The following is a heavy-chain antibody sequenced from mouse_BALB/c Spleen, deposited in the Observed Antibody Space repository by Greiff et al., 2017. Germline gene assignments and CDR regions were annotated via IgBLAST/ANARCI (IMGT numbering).Heavy chain of an antibody. Sequence: QVQLQQSGAELARPGASVKLSCKASGYTFTSYWMQWVKQRPGQGLEWIGAIYPGDGDTRYTQKFKGKATLTADKSSSTAYMQLSSLASEDSAVYYCARGRYWGQGTTLTVSS. CDR2: IYPGDGDT. J-gene: IGHJ2*01. V-gene: IGHV1-87*01. CDR1: GYTFTSYW. CDR3: ARGRY.